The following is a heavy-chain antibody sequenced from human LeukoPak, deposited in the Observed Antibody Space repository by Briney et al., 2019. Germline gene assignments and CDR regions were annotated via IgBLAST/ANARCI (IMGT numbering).Heavy chain of an antibody. D-gene: IGHD2-2*01. CDR2: IYYSGST. J-gene: IGHJ2*01. Sequence: SETLSLTCTVSGGSISSYYWSWIRQPPGKGLEWIGYIYYSGSTNYNPSLKSRVTISVDTSKNQFSLKLSSVTAADTAVYYCARELGYCSSTSCYLWYFDLWGRGTLVTVSS. CDR1: GGSISSYY. CDR3: ARELGYCSSTSCYLWYFDL. V-gene: IGHV4-59*12.